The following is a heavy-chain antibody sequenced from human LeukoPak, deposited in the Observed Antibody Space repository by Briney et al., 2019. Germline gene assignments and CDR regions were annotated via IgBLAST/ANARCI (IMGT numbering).Heavy chain of an antibody. J-gene: IGHJ3*01. V-gene: IGHV3-7*01. D-gene: IGHD2-2*01. CDR2: INEDGSQK. CDR3: ARDQGYCTSVSCRGDAFDV. Sequence: GGSLRLSCAASGFRFSSHLMSWVRQVRGKEPEWVAKINEDGSQKYYVDSVKGRFTISRDNAENSLSLHMNSLRAEDTAVYYCARDQGYCTSVSCRGDAFDVWGQGSMVSISA. CDR1: GFRFSSHL.